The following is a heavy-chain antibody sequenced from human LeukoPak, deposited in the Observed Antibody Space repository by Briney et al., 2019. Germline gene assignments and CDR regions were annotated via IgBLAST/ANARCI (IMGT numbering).Heavy chain of an antibody. CDR3: ASGGVSGYAFGY. CDR2: IYYSGST. V-gene: IGHV4-59*01. D-gene: IGHD3-22*01. J-gene: IGHJ4*02. Sequence: SETLSLTCTVSGGSISSDYWSWGREPPGKGLEWIGYIYYSGSTNYNPSLTSRVTISVDTSKNQFSLKLSSVTAADTAVDYCASGGVSGYAFGYWGQGTLVTVSS. CDR1: GGSISSDY.